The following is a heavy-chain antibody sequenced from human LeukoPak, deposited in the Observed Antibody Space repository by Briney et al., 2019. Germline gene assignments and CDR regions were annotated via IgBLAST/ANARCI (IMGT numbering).Heavy chain of an antibody. Sequence: GGSLRLSCAASGFTFSSYGMHWVRQAPGKGLEWVAVISYDGSNKYYADSVKGRFTISRDNSKNTLYLQMNSLRAEDTAVYYCAKEMSLWFGELLYGFDYWGQGTLVTVSS. CDR1: GFTFSSYG. V-gene: IGHV3-30*18. J-gene: IGHJ4*02. CDR2: ISYDGSNK. CDR3: AKEMSLWFGELLYGFDY. D-gene: IGHD3-10*01.